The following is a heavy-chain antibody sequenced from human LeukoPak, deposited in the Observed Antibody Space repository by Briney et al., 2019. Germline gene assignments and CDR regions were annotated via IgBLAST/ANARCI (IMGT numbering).Heavy chain of an antibody. CDR3: ARLSQTPDYYSNGGYYYLGY. CDR2: MNPNTGRT. D-gene: IGHD3-22*01. Sequence: ASVKVSCKASRYTFTSYDINWVREAAGQGLEWMGWMNPNTGRTGFAQKFQGRLTMTRDTSISTAYMELSSLRSEDAAVYYCARLSQTPDYYSNGGYYYLGYWGQGTPVTVSS. J-gene: IGHJ4*02. CDR1: RYTFTSYD. V-gene: IGHV1-8*01.